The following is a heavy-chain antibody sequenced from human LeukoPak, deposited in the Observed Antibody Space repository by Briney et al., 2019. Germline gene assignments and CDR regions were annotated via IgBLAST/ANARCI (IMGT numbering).Heavy chain of an antibody. V-gene: IGHV4-4*02. Sequence: GSLRLSCAASGFTFSSYWMTWVRQAPGKGLEWIGEIYHSGSTNYNPSLKSRVTISVDKSKNQFSLKLSSVTAADTAVYYCARVYSSSWYSDYWGQGTLVTVSS. D-gene: IGHD6-13*01. CDR2: IYHSGST. J-gene: IGHJ4*02. CDR3: ARVYSSSWYSDY. CDR1: GFTFSSYW.